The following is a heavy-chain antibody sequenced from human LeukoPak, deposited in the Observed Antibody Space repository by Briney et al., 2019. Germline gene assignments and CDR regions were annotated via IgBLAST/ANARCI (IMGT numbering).Heavy chain of an antibody. J-gene: IGHJ5*02. CDR3: ARVYGYYTGVSSLLDP. D-gene: IGHD3-3*01. V-gene: IGHV1-2*02. CDR1: GYTFTGYY. CDR2: INPNSGGT. Sequence: GASVKVSCKASGYTFTGYYMHWVRQAPGQGLEWMGWINPNSGGTNYAQKFQGRVTMTRDTSISTAYMELSRLRSDDTAVYYCARVYGYYTGVSSLLDPWGQGTLVTVSS.